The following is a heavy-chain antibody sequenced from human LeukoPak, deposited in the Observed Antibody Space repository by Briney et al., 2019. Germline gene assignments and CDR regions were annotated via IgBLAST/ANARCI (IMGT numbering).Heavy chain of an antibody. V-gene: IGHV3-74*01. CDR1: GFTFSSSW. J-gene: IGHJ4*02. D-gene: IGHD6-6*01. Sequence: GGSLRLSCAASGFTFSSSWMHWVRQPPGKGLVWVSRINSDGSSTTYADSVKGRFTISRDNAKNTLYLHINSLRAEDTAIYYCARALGSVADFWGQGTMVTVSS. CDR3: ARALGSVADF. CDR2: INSDGSST.